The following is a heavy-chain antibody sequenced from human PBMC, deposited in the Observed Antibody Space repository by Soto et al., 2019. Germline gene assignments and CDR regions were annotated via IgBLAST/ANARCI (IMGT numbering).Heavy chain of an antibody. V-gene: IGHV3-23*01. Sequence: GGSLRLSCAASGFTFSSYAMSWVRQAPGKGLEWVSAISGSGGSTYYADSVKGRFTTSRDNSKNTLYLQMNSLRAEDTAVYYCAKLRATYYDILTGFDYWGQGTLVTVSS. J-gene: IGHJ4*02. CDR2: ISGSGGST. D-gene: IGHD3-9*01. CDR1: GFTFSSYA. CDR3: AKLRATYYDILTGFDY.